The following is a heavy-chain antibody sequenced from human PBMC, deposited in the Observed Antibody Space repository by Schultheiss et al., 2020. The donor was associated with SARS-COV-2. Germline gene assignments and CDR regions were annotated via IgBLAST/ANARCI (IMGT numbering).Heavy chain of an antibody. CDR2: ISTSGGII. CDR3: AKAPYIVVGMAPLWFDY. CDR1: GFTFDDYA. V-gene: IGHV3-9*01. D-gene: IGHD2-21*01. Sequence: GGSLRLSCAASGFTFDDYAMHWVRQAPGKGLEWVSYISTSGGIIYYADSVKGRFTISRDNAKNSLYLQMNSLRAEDTALYYCAKAPYIVVGMAPLWFDYWGQGTLVTVAS. J-gene: IGHJ5*01.